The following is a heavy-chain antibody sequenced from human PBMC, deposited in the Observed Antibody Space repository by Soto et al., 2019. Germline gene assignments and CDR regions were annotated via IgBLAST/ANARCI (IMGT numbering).Heavy chain of an antibody. CDR2: IIPIFGTA. CDR3: ATPGITGITMENAFDL. Sequence: SVKVSCKASGCTFSSYAISWVRQATGRGLEWMGGIIPIFGTANYAQKFQGRVTITADESTSTAYMELSSLRSEDTAVYYCATPGITGITMENAFDLWGQGTMVTVSS. J-gene: IGHJ3*01. V-gene: IGHV1-69*13. CDR1: GCTFSSYA. D-gene: IGHD1-7*01.